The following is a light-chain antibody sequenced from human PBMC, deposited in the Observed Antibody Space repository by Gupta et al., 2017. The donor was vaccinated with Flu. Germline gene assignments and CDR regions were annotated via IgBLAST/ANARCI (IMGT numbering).Light chain of an antibody. Sequence: SYELTRPPSVSVSQGPTASLPCSGIELWDKYASCYHQRPGQSPLMVIYQDSKRPSGIPERFSGSHSGNTATLTITVSQGMDEADYYCQASDRGVELVFGGGTKLTVL. CDR3: QASDRGVELV. CDR1: ELWDKY. V-gene: IGLV3-1*01. CDR2: QDS. J-gene: IGLJ2*01.